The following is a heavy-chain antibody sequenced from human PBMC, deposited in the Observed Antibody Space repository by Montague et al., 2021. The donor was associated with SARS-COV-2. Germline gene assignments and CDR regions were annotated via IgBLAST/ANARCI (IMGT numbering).Heavy chain of an antibody. CDR1: GGSISPYY. D-gene: IGHD1-26*01. CDR3: ARGGWELRVGYYYFDY. Sequence: SETLSLTCTVSGGSISPYYWSWIRQPPGKGLEWIGNIYYTGSTXXXSSXXXRLTISVDTSENQFSLNVTSVTPADTAVYYCARGGWELRVGYYYFDYWGQGTLVTVSS. V-gene: IGHV4-59*12. CDR2: IYYTGST. J-gene: IGHJ4*02.